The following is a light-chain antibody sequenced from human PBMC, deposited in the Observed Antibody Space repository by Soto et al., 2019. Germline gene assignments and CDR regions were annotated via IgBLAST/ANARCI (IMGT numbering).Light chain of an antibody. CDR1: QGVSTW. CDR3: KHTPSFPLT. V-gene: IGKV1D-12*01. J-gene: IGKJ4*01. Sequence: DIQMTQSPSSVSASVGDRVTITCRASQGVSTWLAWYQQKRGKAPNVLIYTASSLQSGVPSRFSGLGSGTNFTPKIRSSKTQVLRPGSGKHTPSFPLTSDGGTTEQI. CDR2: TAS.